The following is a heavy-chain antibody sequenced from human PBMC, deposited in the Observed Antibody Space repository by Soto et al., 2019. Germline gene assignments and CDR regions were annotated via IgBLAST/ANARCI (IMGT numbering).Heavy chain of an antibody. V-gene: IGHV1-18*01. D-gene: IGHD6-13*01. CDR2: ISAYNGNT. CDR1: GYTFTSYG. CDR3: ARLYSSSWDYYFDY. Sequence: ASVKVSCKASGYTFTSYGISWVRQAPGQGLEWMGWISAYNGNTNYAQKLQGRVTMTTDTSTSTAYMELRSLRSDDTAVYYCARLYSSSWDYYFDYWGQGTLVTVSS. J-gene: IGHJ4*02.